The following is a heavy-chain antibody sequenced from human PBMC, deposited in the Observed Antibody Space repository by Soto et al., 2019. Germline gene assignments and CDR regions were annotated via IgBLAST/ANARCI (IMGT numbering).Heavy chain of an antibody. Sequence: GGSLRLCCAASGFTFSSYAMSWVRQAPGKGLEWVSAISGSGGSTYYADSVKGRFTISRDNSKNLMYLQMNSLRADDTAVYFCARRRGPLLKDAFDIWGQGTMVTVSS. CDR2: ISGSGGST. V-gene: IGHV3-23*01. CDR3: ARRRGPLLKDAFDI. D-gene: IGHD2-15*01. CDR1: GFTFSSYA. J-gene: IGHJ3*02.